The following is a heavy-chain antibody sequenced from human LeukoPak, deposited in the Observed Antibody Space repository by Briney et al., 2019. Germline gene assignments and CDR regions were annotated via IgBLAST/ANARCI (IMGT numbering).Heavy chain of an antibody. Sequence: SSETLSLTCTVSSGSITGYYWNWIRQPPGKGLEWIGYIYHTGSTKYNHSLKSRVIISVDTSKNQFSLKLNSVTAADTAVYYCAAFRDGFNWHLDNWGQGTLVTVSS. CDR1: SGSITGYY. CDR2: IYHTGST. J-gene: IGHJ4*02. D-gene: IGHD5-24*01. V-gene: IGHV4-59*01. CDR3: AAFRDGFNWHLDN.